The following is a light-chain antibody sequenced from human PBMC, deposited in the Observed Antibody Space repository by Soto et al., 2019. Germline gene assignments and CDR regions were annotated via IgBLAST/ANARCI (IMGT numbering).Light chain of an antibody. J-gene: IGKJ3*01. CDR3: QYYGNSPPSVT. CDR1: QSVSSSY. V-gene: IGKV3-20*01. CDR2: GAS. Sequence: EIVLTQSPGTLSLSPGERATLSCRASQSVSSSYLVWYQQKPGQAPRLLIYGASTRAAGIPDRFSGSGSETDFTLTISRLESEDFAVYYCQYYGNSPPSVTFGPGTKVYIK.